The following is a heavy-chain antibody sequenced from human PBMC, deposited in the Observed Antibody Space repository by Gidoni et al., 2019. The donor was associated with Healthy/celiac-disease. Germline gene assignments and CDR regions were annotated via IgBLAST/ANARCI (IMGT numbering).Heavy chain of an antibody. V-gene: IGHV1-24*01. CDR1: GYTLTELS. J-gene: IGHJ4*02. CDR3: ATDNGSSSAMGY. CDR2: FDPEDGET. D-gene: IGHD6-13*01. Sequence: QVQLVQSGAEVRKPGAAVKVSCKVSGYTLTELSMPWVRQAPGKGLEWMGGFDPEDGETIYAQKFQGRVTMTEDTSTDTAYMELSSLRSEDTAVYYCATDNGSSSAMGYWGQGTLVTVSS.